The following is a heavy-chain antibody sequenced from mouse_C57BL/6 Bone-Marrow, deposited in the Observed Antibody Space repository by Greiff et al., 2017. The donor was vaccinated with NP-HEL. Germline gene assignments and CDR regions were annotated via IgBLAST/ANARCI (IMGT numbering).Heavy chain of an antibody. V-gene: IGHV3-6*01. CDR1: GYSITSGYY. CDR2: ISYDGSN. CDR3: ARTPYYYGSSYRFAY. J-gene: IGHJ3*01. Sequence: ESGPGLVKPSQSLSLTCSVTGYSITSGYYWNWIRQFPGNKLEWMGYISYDGSNNYNPSLKNRISITRDTSKNQFFLKLNSVTTEDTATYYCARTPYYYGSSYRFAYWGQGTLVTVSA. D-gene: IGHD1-1*01.